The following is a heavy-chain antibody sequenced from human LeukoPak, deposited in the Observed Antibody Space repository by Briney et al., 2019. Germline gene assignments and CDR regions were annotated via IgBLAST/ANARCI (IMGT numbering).Heavy chain of an antibody. CDR1: GFTFSSYA. CDR2: ISGSGGST. CDR3: AKERGTSGSQPKPLNY. V-gene: IGHV3-23*01. J-gene: IGHJ4*02. Sequence: GGSLRLSCAASGFTFSSYAMSWVRQAPGKGLEWVSAISGSGGSTYYADSVKGRFTISRDNSKNTLYLQMNSLRAEDTAVYYCAKERGTSGSQPKPLNYWGQGTLVIVSS. D-gene: IGHD3-10*01.